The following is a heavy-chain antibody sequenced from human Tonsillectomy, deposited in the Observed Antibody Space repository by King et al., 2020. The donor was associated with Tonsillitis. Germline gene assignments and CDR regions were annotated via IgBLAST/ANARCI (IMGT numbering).Heavy chain of an antibody. J-gene: IGHJ4*02. V-gene: IGHV3-64D*06. CDR1: GFTFSSYA. D-gene: IGHD3-22*01. CDR3: VNIGIVDPYYFDY. Sequence: VQLVESGGGLVQPGGSLRLSCSASGFTFSSYAMHWVRQAPGKGLEYVSAISSNGGSTYYADSVKGRFTISRDNSKNTLYLQMSSLRAEDTAVYYCVNIGIVDPYYFDYWGQGTLVTVSS. CDR2: ISSNGGST.